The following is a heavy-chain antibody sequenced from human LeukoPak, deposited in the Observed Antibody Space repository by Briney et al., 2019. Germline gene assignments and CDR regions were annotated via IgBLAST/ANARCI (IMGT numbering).Heavy chain of an antibody. D-gene: IGHD4-23*01. CDR2: IYSGGST. Sequence: GGSLRLSCAASGFTVSSNYMSWVRQAPGKGLEWVSVIYSGGSTYYADSVKGRFTISRDNAKNSLYLQMNSLRAEDTAVYYCARDLGDYGGNSWFDYWGQGTLVTVSS. CDR3: ARDLGDYGGNSWFDY. J-gene: IGHJ4*02. CDR1: GFTVSSNY. V-gene: IGHV3-53*01.